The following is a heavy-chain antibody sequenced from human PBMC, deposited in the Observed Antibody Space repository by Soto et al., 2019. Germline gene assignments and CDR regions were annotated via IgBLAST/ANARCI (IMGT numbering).Heavy chain of an antibody. CDR2: IIPIFGTA. CDR3: ASRLWDGGYYYYGMDV. Sequence: SVKVSCKASGGTFSSYAISWVRQAPGQGLEWMGGIIPIFGTANYAQKFQGRVTITADESTRTAYMELSSLRSEDTAVYYCASRLWDGGYYYYGMDVWGQGTTVTVSS. J-gene: IGHJ6*02. D-gene: IGHD2-21*01. V-gene: IGHV1-69*13. CDR1: GGTFSSYA.